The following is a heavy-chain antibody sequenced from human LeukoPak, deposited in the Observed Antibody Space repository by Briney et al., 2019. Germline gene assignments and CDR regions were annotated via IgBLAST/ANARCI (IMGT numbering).Heavy chain of an antibody. Sequence: SETLSLTYTVSGGSISSYYWSWIRQPPGKGLEWIGYIYYSGSTNYNPSLKSRVTISVDTSKNQFSLKLSSVTATDTAVYYCARDSGLLLDYWGQGTLVTVSS. CDR1: GGSISSYY. J-gene: IGHJ4*02. D-gene: IGHD2-15*01. CDR2: IYYSGST. V-gene: IGHV4-59*01. CDR3: ARDSGLLLDY.